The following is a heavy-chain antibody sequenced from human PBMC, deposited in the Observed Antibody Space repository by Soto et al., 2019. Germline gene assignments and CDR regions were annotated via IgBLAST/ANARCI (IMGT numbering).Heavy chain of an antibody. Sequence: ASVKVSCKASGYTFTGYYMRWVRQAPGQGLEWMGWINPNSGGTNYAQKFQGRVTMTRDTSISTAYMELSRLRSDDTAVYYCARTSGRYYDSSGYLGYWGQGTLVTVSS. V-gene: IGHV1-2*02. D-gene: IGHD3-22*01. CDR1: GYTFTGYY. CDR2: INPNSGGT. J-gene: IGHJ4*02. CDR3: ARTSGRYYDSSGYLGY.